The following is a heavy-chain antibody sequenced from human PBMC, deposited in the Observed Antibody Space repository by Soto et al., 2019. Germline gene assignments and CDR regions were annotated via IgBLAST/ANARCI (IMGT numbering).Heavy chain of an antibody. Sequence: EVQLVESGGGLIQPGGSLRLSCAVSGFTVSNHYMSWVRQAPGKGLEGVSVIYSGGYTAYGDSVKGRFTISRDNSKNTLFPKIKSPTAADTCGFCCGPTVGGGVYCGQGTLVTVSS. D-gene: IGHD4-17*01. CDR3: GPTVGGGVY. V-gene: IGHV3-53*01. CDR1: GFTVSNHY. CDR2: IYSGGYT. J-gene: IGHJ4*02.